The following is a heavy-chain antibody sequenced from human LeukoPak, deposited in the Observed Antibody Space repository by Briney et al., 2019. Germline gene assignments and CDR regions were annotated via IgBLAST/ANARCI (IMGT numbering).Heavy chain of an antibody. CDR1: GYTFTGYY. V-gene: IGHV1-2*02. Sequence: ASVKVSCKASGYTFTGYYMHWVRQAPRQGLEWMGWINPNSGGTNYAQKFQGRVTMTRDTSISTAYMELSRLRSDDTAVYYCATDYGDYAAFDYWGQGTLVTVSS. J-gene: IGHJ4*02. D-gene: IGHD4-17*01. CDR3: ATDYGDYAAFDY. CDR2: INPNSGGT.